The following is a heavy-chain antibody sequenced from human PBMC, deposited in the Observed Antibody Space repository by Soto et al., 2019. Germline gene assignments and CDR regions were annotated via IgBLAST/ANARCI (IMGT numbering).Heavy chain of an antibody. CDR3: GAYCSRTHRYDWFDP. D-gene: IGHD2-2*01. Sequence: KASETLSLTCSVSGGSIGSSSYYFGWIRQPPGKGLEWIGSLYYTGTTNYNSSLKSRVTISADKSQDQFSLRLSSVTAADTAVYSCGAYCSRTHRYDWFDPWGQGTLFTVAS. V-gene: IGHV4-39*01. CDR1: GGSIGSSSYY. CDR2: LYYTGTT. J-gene: IGHJ5*02.